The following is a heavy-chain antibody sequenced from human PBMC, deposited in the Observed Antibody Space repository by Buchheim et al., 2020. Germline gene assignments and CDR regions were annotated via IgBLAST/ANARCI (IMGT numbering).Heavy chain of an antibody. Sequence: EVQLLESGGGLAQPAGSLRLSCAASGFTFSTYPMTWVRQAPGKGLEWVSWISSTGDTTRYADSVKGRFTISRDNSKNTLFLQVDLLSAEDTAIYYCAKDLTYNYGYADYWGQGTL. V-gene: IGHV3-23*01. CDR2: ISSTGDTT. J-gene: IGHJ4*02. CDR3: AKDLTYNYGYADY. CDR1: GFTFSTYP. D-gene: IGHD5-18*01.